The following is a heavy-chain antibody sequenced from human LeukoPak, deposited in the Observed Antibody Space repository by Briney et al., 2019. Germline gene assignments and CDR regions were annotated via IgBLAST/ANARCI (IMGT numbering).Heavy chain of an antibody. CDR1: GGSFSGYY. V-gene: IGHV4-34*01. Sequence: SETLSLTCAVYGGSFSGYYWSWIRQPPGKGLEWIGEINHSGSTNYNPSLKSRVTISVDTSKNQFSLKLSSVTAADTAVYYCARCRKNSSSWYFFSFVWFDPWGQGTLVTVSS. J-gene: IGHJ5*02. D-gene: IGHD6-13*01. CDR2: INHSGST. CDR3: ARCRKNSSSWYFFSFVWFDP.